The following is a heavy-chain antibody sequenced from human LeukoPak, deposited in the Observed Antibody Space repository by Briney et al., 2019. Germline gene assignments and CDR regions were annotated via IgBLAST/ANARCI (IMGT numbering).Heavy chain of an antibody. Sequence: GGSLRLSCAASGFTFSSYSMNWVRQAPGKGLEWVGRIKSKTDGGTTDYAAPVKGRFTISRDDSKNTLYLQMNSLKTEDTAVYYCTTLNTIFGVVIIPQGDYWGQGTLVTVSS. J-gene: IGHJ4*02. CDR3: TTLNTIFGVVIIPQGDY. CDR2: IKSKTDGGTT. V-gene: IGHV3-15*01. D-gene: IGHD3-3*01. CDR1: GFTFSSYS.